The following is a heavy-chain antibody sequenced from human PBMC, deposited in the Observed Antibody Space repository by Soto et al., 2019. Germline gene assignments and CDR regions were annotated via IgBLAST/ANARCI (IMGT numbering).Heavy chain of an antibody. CDR2: ISSNGGST. J-gene: IGHJ4*02. Sequence: GGSVRLSCAASGVSFSNYAMHWVRQAPGKGLEYVSTISSNGGSTYHANSVKGRFTISRDNSKNTLYLQMGSLRAEDMAVYYCARGPDHFDYWGQGT. CDR3: ARGPDHFDY. V-gene: IGHV3-64*01. CDR1: GVSFSNYA.